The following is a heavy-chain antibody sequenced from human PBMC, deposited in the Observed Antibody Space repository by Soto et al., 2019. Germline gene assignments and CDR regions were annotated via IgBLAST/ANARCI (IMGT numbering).Heavy chain of an antibody. D-gene: IGHD6-19*01. CDR3: ARAVAANAFDI. V-gene: IGHV1-2*04. CDR2: INPNSGGT. CDR1: GYTFTGYY. J-gene: IGHJ3*02. Sequence: EASVKVSCKASGYTFTGYYMHCVRQAPGQGLEWMGWINPNSGGTNYAQKFQGWVTMTRDTSISTAYMELSRLRSDDTAVYYCARAVAANAFDIWGQGTMVTVSS.